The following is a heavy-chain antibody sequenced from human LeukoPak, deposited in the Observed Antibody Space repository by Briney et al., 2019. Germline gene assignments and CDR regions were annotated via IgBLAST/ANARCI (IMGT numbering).Heavy chain of an antibody. V-gene: IGHV4-39*07. CDR3: ARLVAWSTWVRDYYYYYMDV. J-gene: IGHJ6*03. D-gene: IGHD3-10*01. CDR1: GGSISSSSYY. CDR2: IYYSGST. Sequence: PSETLSLTCTVSGGSISSSSYYWGWIRQPPGKGLEWIGSIYYSGSTNYNPSLKSRVTISVDTSKNQFSLKLSSVTAADTAVYYCARLVAWSTWVRDYYYYYMDVWGKGTTVTVSS.